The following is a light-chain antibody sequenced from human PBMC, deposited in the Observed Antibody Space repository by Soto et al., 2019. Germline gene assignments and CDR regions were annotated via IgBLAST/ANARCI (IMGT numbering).Light chain of an antibody. CDR2: EAS. Sequence: EIVLTQSPATLSLSPGERATLSCRASQSVSSYLAWYQQKPGQAPRLLIYEASNRATGIPARFSGSGSGTDFTLTISRLEPEDFAVYYCQQRSNWPSTFGGGTKVEIK. V-gene: IGKV3-11*01. CDR3: QQRSNWPST. CDR1: QSVSSY. J-gene: IGKJ4*01.